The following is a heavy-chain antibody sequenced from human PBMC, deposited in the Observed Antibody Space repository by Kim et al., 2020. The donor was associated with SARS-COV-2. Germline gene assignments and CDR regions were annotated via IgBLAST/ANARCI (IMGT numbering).Heavy chain of an antibody. Sequence: GGSLRLSCAASGFTFSSYGMHWVRQAPGKGLEWVAVIWYDGSNKYYADSVKGRFTISRDNSKNTLYLQMNSLRAEDTAVYYCARDLYSSSWFKNYYGMDVWGQGTTVTVSS. J-gene: IGHJ6*02. CDR1: GFTFSSYG. D-gene: IGHD6-13*01. CDR3: ARDLYSSSWFKNYYGMDV. V-gene: IGHV3-33*01. CDR2: IWYDGSNK.